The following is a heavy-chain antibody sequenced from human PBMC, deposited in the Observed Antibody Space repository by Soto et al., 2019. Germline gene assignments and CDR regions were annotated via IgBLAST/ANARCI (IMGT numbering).Heavy chain of an antibody. CDR3: AGTPDFDWFLPYFDP. D-gene: IGHD3-9*01. CDR1: GGSISSYY. V-gene: IGHV4-59*01. J-gene: IGHJ5*02. CDR2: IYYSGST. Sequence: SETLSLTCTVSGGSISSYYWSWIRQPPGKGLEWIGYIYYSGSTNYNPSLKSRVTISVDTSKNQFSLKLSSVTAADTAVYYCAGTPDFDWFLPYFDPWGQGTLVTVSS.